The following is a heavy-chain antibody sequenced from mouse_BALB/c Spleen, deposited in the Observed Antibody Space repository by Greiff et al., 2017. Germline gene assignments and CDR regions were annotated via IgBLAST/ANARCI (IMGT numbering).Heavy chain of an antibody. CDR3: ARSSYGTYAMDY. CDR1: GFTFSSFG. J-gene: IGHJ4*01. D-gene: IGHD2-1*01. CDR2: ISSGSSTI. Sequence: EVQLVESGGGLVQPGGSRKLSCAASGFTFSSFGMHWVRQAPEKGLEWVAYISSGSSTIYYADTVKGRFTISRDNPKNTLFLQMTSLRSEDTAMYYCARSSYGTYAMDYWGQGTSVTVSS. V-gene: IGHV5-17*02.